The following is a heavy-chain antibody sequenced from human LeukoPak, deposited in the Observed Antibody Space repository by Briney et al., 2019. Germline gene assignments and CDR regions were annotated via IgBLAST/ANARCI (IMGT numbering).Heavy chain of an antibody. V-gene: IGHV1-69*13. CDR2: IIPIFGTA. CDR1: GGTFSSYA. CDR3: ASNYDFWSGYPYYYGMDV. D-gene: IGHD3-3*01. J-gene: IGHJ6*02. Sequence: ASVKVSCKASGGTFSSYATSWVRQAPGQGLEWMGGIIPIFGTANYAQKFQGRVTITADESTSTAYMELSSLRSEDTAVYYCASNYDFWSGYPYYYGMDVWGQGTTVTVSS.